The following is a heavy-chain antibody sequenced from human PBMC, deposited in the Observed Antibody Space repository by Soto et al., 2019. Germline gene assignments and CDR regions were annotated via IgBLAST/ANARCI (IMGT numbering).Heavy chain of an antibody. CDR3: ARGPPLGF. J-gene: IGHJ4*02. CDR1: GGSLSGFY. Sequence: SETLSLTCAVSGGSLSGFYWSWIRQTPGKGLEWIGEISHSGNSNYNPTLKSRVTISVDTSKNQFSLKLSSVTAADTAVYYCARGPPLGFWGQGTLVTVSS. V-gene: IGHV4-34*01. CDR2: ISHSGNS.